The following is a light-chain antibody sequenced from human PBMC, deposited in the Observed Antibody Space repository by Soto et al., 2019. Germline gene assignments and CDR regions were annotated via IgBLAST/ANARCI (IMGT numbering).Light chain of an antibody. J-gene: IGLJ2*01. CDR1: SSDVGSYNL. V-gene: IGLV2-23*01. CDR2: EGS. CDR3: CSYGGTYTT. Sequence: QSALTQPASVSGSPGQSITISCTGTSSDVGSYNLVSWYQLHPGKAPKLMIYEGSKRPSGVPDRFSGSKSGNTASLTISGLQTEDEADYFCCSYGGTYTTFGGGTKVTVL.